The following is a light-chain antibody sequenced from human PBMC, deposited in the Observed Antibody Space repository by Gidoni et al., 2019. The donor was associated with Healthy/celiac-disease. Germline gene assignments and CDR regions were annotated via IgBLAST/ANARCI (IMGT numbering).Light chain of an antibody. Sequence: SSELTQDPAVSVALGQTVSITCQGDSLRSYYASWYQQKPGQAPVLFIYGKNNRPSGIPDRFSGSSSGNTASLTITGAQAEDEADYYCNSRDSSGNHLRVFGTGTKVTVL. J-gene: IGLJ1*01. CDR1: SLRSYY. CDR2: GKN. V-gene: IGLV3-19*01. CDR3: NSRDSSGNHLRV.